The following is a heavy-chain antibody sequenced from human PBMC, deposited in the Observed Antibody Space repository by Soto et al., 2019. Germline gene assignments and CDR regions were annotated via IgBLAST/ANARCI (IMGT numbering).Heavy chain of an antibody. V-gene: IGHV4-39*01. J-gene: IGHJ6*02. D-gene: IGHD4-17*01. Sequence: PSETLSLTCTVSGDSITSNSYFWAWIRQPPGKGLEWIGSIYYSGTTYYNPSLKSRVTISVDTSKNQFSLKLSSVTAADTAVYYCARMTTQIYYYYYGMDVWGQGTTVTVSS. CDR3: ARMTTQIYYYYYGMDV. CDR1: GDSITSNSYF. CDR2: IYYSGTT.